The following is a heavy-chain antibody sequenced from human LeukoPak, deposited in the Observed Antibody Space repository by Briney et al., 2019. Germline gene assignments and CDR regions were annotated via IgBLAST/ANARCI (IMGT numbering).Heavy chain of an antibody. J-gene: IGHJ4*02. Sequence: ASVKVSCKASGYTFTGYYMHWVRQAPGQGLEWMGWINPNSSGTNYAQKFQGRVTMTRDTSISTAYMELSRLRSDDTAVYYCAISSGYYGYFDYWGQGTLVTVSS. CDR3: AISSGYYGYFDY. D-gene: IGHD3-22*01. CDR1: GYTFTGYY. V-gene: IGHV1-2*02. CDR2: INPNSSGT.